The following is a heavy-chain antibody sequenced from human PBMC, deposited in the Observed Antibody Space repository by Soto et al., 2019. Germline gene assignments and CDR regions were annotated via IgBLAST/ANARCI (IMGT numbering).Heavy chain of an antibody. D-gene: IGHD6-19*01. Sequence: SVKVSCKASGGTFSSYAISWVRQAPGQGLEWMGGIIPIFGTANYAQKFQGRVTITADESTSTAYMELSSLRSEDTAVYYCAATLYRAKQWLVTAHFDYWGQGTLVTVSS. CDR3: AATLYRAKQWLVTAHFDY. J-gene: IGHJ4*02. V-gene: IGHV1-69*13. CDR2: IIPIFGTA. CDR1: GGTFSSYA.